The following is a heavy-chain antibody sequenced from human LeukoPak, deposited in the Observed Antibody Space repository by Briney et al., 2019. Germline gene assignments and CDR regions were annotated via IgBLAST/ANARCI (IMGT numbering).Heavy chain of an antibody. V-gene: IGHV4-59*01. J-gene: IGHJ4*01. Sequence: SETLSLTCTVSGGSISTYYWSWIRQPPGKGLEWIGYIYYSGNTNYNPSLKTRVTISVDTSKNHFSLKLSSVTAADKAVYYCARVGTGDFDYWGHGTLVTVSS. CDR2: IYYSGNT. CDR3: ARVGTGDFDY. D-gene: IGHD1-14*01. CDR1: GGSISTYY.